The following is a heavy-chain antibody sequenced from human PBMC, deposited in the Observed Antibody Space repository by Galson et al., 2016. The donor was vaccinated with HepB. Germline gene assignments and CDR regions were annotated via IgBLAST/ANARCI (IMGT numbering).Heavy chain of an antibody. CDR2: ISTYNSHT. J-gene: IGHJ4*02. D-gene: IGHD2-8*01. Sequence: SVKVSCKASGYAFSDHSLTWVRQAPGQGLEWMGWISTYNSHTEYAQKFQGRVTMTRDTSARTVYMELRSLTSDDTAIYYCARELTLAGQLDYWGQGTLVTVSS. CDR1: GYAFSDHS. CDR3: ARELTLAGQLDY. V-gene: IGHV1-18*01.